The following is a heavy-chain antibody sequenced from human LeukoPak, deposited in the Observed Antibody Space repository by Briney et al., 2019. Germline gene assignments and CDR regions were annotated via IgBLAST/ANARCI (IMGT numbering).Heavy chain of an antibody. J-gene: IGHJ4*02. V-gene: IGHV3-15*01. CDR1: GFTFSNAY. Sequence: GGSLRLSCVASGFTFSNAYMSWVRQPPGKGPEWVGRILSKTAGGTPDYAAPVKGRFTISRDDSKNTLYLQMNSLKTEDTAVYYCTTTDYGGRDYWGQGTLVTVSS. CDR3: TTTDYGGRDY. CDR2: ILSKTAGGTP. D-gene: IGHD4-23*01.